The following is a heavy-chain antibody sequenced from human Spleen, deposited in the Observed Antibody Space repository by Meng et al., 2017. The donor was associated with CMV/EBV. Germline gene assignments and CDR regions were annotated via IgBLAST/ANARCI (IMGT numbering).Heavy chain of an antibody. CDR1: GYTFTGYY. V-gene: IGHV1-2*02. D-gene: IGHD5-12*01. Sequence: ASVKVSCKTSGYTFTGYYMHWVRQAPGQGLEWMGWINPNTDATDYAQKFQGRVTVTRDTSMSTVYMELSGLRSDDRAVYYCARGKRGGGYESLDYWGQGTPVTVS. CDR3: ARGKRGGGYESLDY. CDR2: INPNTDAT. J-gene: IGHJ4*02.